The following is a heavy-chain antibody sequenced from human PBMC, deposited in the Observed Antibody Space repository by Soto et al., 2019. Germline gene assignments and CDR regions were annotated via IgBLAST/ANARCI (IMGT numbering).Heavy chain of an antibody. Sequence: LSLTCPVSGGSLINYDWTCIRQPAGKGLEWIGRIYTSGSTNYNPSLKSRVTMSVDTSKNQFSLKLRSVTAADTALYYCARQTTYSSSWYDYWGHGTLVTVSS. CDR3: ARQTTYSSSWYDY. V-gene: IGHV4-4*07. J-gene: IGHJ5*01. CDR2: IYTSGST. CDR1: GGSLINYD. D-gene: IGHD6-13*01.